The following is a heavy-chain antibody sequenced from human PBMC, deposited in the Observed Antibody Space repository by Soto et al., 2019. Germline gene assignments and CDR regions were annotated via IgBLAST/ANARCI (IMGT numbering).Heavy chain of an antibody. CDR1: GYTFTSYD. Sequence: ASVKVSCKAAGYTFTSYDINWVRQATGQGLEWRGWMNPNSGNTGYAQKFQGRVTMTRNTSISTAYMELSSLRSEDTAVYYCARSSAYYDYIWGSYRQINWYDPWGQGPLVTVSS. J-gene: IGHJ5*02. V-gene: IGHV1-8*01. CDR3: ARSSAYYDYIWGSYRQINWYDP. CDR2: MNPNSGNT. D-gene: IGHD3-16*02.